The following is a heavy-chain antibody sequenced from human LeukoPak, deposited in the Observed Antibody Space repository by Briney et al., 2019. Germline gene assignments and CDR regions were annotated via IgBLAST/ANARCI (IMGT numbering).Heavy chain of an antibody. CDR3: AKDVRQEDTYYYDSSGYYFDY. J-gene: IGHJ4*02. D-gene: IGHD3-22*01. CDR1: GFTFSSYG. Sequence: PGGSLRLSCAASGFTFSSYGMHWVRQAPGKGLEWVAFIRYDGSNKYYADSVKGRSTISRDNSKNTLYLQMNSLRAEDTAVYYCAKDVRQEDTYYYDSSGYYFDYWGQGTLVTVSS. V-gene: IGHV3-30*02. CDR2: IRYDGSNK.